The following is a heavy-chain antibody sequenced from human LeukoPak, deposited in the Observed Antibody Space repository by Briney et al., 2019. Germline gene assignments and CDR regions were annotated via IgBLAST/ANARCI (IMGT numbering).Heavy chain of an antibody. V-gene: IGHV3-30*02. Sequence: GGSLRLSCVGSGFTFTTYWMSWVRQAPGKGLEWVAFIRYDGSNKYYADSVKGRFTISRDNSKNTLYLQMNSLRAEDTAVYYCAKDHFTYYYGSGSPVPFDYWGQGTLVTVSS. D-gene: IGHD3-10*01. CDR1: GFTFTTYW. J-gene: IGHJ4*02. CDR2: IRYDGSNK. CDR3: AKDHFTYYYGSGSPVPFDY.